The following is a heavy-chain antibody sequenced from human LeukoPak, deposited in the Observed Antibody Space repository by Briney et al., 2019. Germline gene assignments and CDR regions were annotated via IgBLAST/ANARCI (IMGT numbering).Heavy chain of an antibody. CDR3: ARDLYDILTGYSYNWFDP. CDR1: GGSISSGGYY. V-gene: IGHV4-30-2*01. D-gene: IGHD3-9*01. CDR2: IYYSGNT. J-gene: IGHJ5*02. Sequence: SETLSLTCTVSGGSISSGGYYWSWIRQPPGKGLEWIGYIYYSGNTYFNPSLKSRVTISVDTSKNQFSLKLSSVTAADTAVYYCARDLYDILTGYSYNWFDPWGQGTLVTVSS.